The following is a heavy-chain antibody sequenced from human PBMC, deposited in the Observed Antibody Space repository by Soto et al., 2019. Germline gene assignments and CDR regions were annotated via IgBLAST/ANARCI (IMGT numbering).Heavy chain of an antibody. V-gene: IGHV3-23*01. D-gene: IGHD2-2*01. CDR1: GFTFSSYA. CDR2: ISGSGGST. Sequence: GGSLRLSCAASGFTFSSYAMSWVRQAPGKGLEWVSAISGSGGSTYYADSVKGRFTISRDNSKNTLYLQMNSLRAEDTAVYYCAKVRLRDIVVVPAAPPYYFDYWGQGTLVTVSS. J-gene: IGHJ4*02. CDR3: AKVRLRDIVVVPAAPPYYFDY.